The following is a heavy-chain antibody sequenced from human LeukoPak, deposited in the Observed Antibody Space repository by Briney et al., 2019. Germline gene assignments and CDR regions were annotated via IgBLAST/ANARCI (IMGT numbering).Heavy chain of an antibody. CDR3: ARGSMVRGTPWYFDY. Sequence: PGGSLRLSCAASGFTFRSYGMHWVRQAPGKGLEWVAVIWYDGSNKYYADSVKGRFTISRDNSKNTLYLQMNSLRAEDTAVYYCARGSMVRGTPWYFDYWGQGTLVTVSS. V-gene: IGHV3-33*01. CDR2: IWYDGSNK. CDR1: GFTFRSYG. D-gene: IGHD3-10*01. J-gene: IGHJ4*02.